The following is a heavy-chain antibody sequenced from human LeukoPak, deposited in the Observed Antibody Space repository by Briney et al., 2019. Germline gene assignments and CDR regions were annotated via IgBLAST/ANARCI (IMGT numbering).Heavy chain of an antibody. D-gene: IGHD3-22*01. CDR3: ARRYDSSGYYHFDY. CDR1: GGSISSYY. Sequence: SETLSLTCTVSGGSISSYYWSWIRQPPGKGLEWIGYIYYSGSTNYNPSLKSRVTISVDTSKNQFSLKLSSVTAADTAVCYCARRYDSSGYYHFDYWGQGTLVTVSS. CDR2: IYYSGST. J-gene: IGHJ4*02. V-gene: IGHV4-59*08.